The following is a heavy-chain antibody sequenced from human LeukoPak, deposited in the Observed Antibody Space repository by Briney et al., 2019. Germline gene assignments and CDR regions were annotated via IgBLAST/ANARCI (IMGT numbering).Heavy chain of an antibody. CDR2: ISASGST. J-gene: IGHJ4*02. CDR3: ASGYTNWWPLDY. Sequence: SETLSLTCGVSGGSMTSYCWSWIRQAPGKGLEWIGYISASGSTNYNPSLGSRLTISMDASKNQSSLSLTSVTAADTAVYYCASGYTNWWPLDYWGQGARVIVSS. D-gene: IGHD2-8*02. V-gene: IGHV4-59*12. CDR1: GGSMTSYC.